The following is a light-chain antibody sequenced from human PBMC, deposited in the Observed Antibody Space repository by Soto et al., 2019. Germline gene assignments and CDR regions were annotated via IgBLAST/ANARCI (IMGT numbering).Light chain of an antibody. CDR2: GAS. Sequence: EIVLTQSPGTLSLSPGEIATLSFSASQIVSTRFLAWYQQKPGQAPRLLIYGASSRATGIPDRFSGSGSGTDFTLTISRLEPEDFAVYFCQQYGSSPLTFGGGTKVDIK. CDR1: QIVSTRF. V-gene: IGKV3-20*01. CDR3: QQYGSSPLT. J-gene: IGKJ4*01.